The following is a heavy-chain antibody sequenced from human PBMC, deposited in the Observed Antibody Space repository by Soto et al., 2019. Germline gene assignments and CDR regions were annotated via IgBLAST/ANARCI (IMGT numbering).Heavy chain of an antibody. CDR1: GGTFSSYT. Sequence: QVQLVQSGAEVKKPGSSVKVSCKASGGTFSSYTISWVRQAPGQGLEWMGRIIPILGIANYAQKFQGRVTITADKSTSTAYMELSSLRSEDTAAYYCARGFLGIYGMDVWGQGTTVTVSS. V-gene: IGHV1-69*02. CDR3: ARGFLGIYGMDV. J-gene: IGHJ6*02. D-gene: IGHD1-20*01. CDR2: IIPILGIA.